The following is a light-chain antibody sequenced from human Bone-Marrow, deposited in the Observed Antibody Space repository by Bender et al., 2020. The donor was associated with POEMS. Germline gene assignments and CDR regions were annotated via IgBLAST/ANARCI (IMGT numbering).Light chain of an antibody. V-gene: IGLV3-25*03. Sequence: SYELTQPPSVSVPPGQTARITCSGEPLAKQYAYWYQQKPGQAPVLVIYKDTVRSSGIPERFSGSSSGTTVTLTISGVQAEDEADYHCQSADTSGTYEVMFGGGTKLTVL. CDR2: KDT. CDR3: QSADTSGTYEVM. CDR1: PLAKQY. J-gene: IGLJ3*02.